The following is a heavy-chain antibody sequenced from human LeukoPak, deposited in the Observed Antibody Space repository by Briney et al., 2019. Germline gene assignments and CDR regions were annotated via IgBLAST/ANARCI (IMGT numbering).Heavy chain of an antibody. J-gene: IGHJ4*02. CDR2: IYHSGST. CDR3: ARGFLGSRGFGELYY. D-gene: IGHD3-10*01. Sequence: PSETLSLTCAVSGGSISSGGYSWSWIWQPPGKGLEWIGYIYHSGSTYYNPSLKSRVTISVDRSKNQFSLKLSSVTAADTAVYYCARGFLGSRGFGELYYWGQGTLVTVSS. V-gene: IGHV4-30-2*01. CDR1: GGSISSGGYS.